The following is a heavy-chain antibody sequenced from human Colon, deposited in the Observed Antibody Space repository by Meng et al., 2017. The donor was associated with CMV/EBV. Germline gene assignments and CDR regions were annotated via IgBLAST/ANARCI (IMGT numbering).Heavy chain of an antibody. Sequence: ETLSLTCAASGFTFSNYAISWVRQAPGKGREWVSGISGSGRNTYYLDSVRGRFTISRDNSKRTVFLQMNSLRAGDTAVYYCAKEGMPASIPYFDTWGQGTLVTVSS. J-gene: IGHJ4*02. V-gene: IGHV3-23*01. CDR1: GFTFSNYA. CDR2: ISGSGRNT. CDR3: AKEGMPASIPYFDT. D-gene: IGHD2-2*01.